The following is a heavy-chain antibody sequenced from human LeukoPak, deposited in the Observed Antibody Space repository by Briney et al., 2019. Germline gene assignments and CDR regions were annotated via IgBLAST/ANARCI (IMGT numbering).Heavy chain of an antibody. CDR2: ISWNSGSI. D-gene: IGHD6-13*01. CDR3: ARERQQLVPGVGVYYYYYMDV. Sequence: GGSLRLSCAASGFTFDDYAMHWVRQAPGKGLEWVSGISWNSGSIGYADSVKGRFTISRDNAKNSLYLQMNSLRAEDTAVYYCARERQQLVPGVGVYYYYYMDVWGKGTTVTVSS. J-gene: IGHJ6*03. CDR1: GFTFDDYA. V-gene: IGHV3-9*01.